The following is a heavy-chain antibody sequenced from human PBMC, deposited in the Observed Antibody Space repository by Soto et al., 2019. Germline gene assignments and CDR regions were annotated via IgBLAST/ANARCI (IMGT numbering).Heavy chain of an antibody. D-gene: IGHD6-13*01. CDR2: INHGGST. CDR1: GGSFSGYS. V-gene: IGHV4-34*01. Sequence: QVQLHQWGAGLLKPSETLSLTCAVYGGSFSGYSWSWIRQPPGKGLESIGEINHGGSTNYNPSLKSRVPTSVDTAKNHFSLKLTSVTAADTAVYYGVTKEGDSWSFDYWGQGTPVIVSS. J-gene: IGHJ4*02. CDR3: VTKEGDSWSFDY.